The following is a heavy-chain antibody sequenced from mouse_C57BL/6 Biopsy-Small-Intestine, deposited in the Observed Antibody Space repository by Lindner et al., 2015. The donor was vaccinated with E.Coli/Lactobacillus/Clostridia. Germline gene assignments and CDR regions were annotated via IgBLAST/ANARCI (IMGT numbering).Heavy chain of an antibody. J-gene: IGHJ2*01. V-gene: IGHV1-62-2*01. CDR1: GYTFTDFT. CDR3: ARHPYGNYYFDY. CDR2: FYPGSGSI. D-gene: IGHD2-1*01. Sequence: VQLQESGTELVKPGASVKLSCKASGYTFTDFTIHWVKQRSGQGLEWIGWFYPGSGSIKYNEKFKDKATLTVDKSSSTVYMELSRLTSEDSAVYFCARHPYGNYYFDYWGQGTTLTVSS.